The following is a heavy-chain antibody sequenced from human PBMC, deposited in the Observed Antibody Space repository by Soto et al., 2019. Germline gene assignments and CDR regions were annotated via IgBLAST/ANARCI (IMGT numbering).Heavy chain of an antibody. J-gene: IGHJ5*02. Sequence: VASVKVSCKASGGTFSSYAISWVRQAPGQGLERMGGIIPIFGTANYAQKFQGRVTITADESTSTAYMELSSLRSEDTAVYYCARGFCSGGSCYGDVSWFGPWGQGTLGTVSS. CDR2: IIPIFGTA. CDR3: ARGFCSGGSCYGDVSWFGP. CDR1: GGTFSSYA. D-gene: IGHD2-15*01. V-gene: IGHV1-69*13.